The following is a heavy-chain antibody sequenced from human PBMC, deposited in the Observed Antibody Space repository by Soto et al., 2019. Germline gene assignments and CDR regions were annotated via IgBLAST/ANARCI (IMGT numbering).Heavy chain of an antibody. CDR1: GGTFSSYA. D-gene: IGHD3-10*01. Sequence: QVQLVQSGAEVKKPGSSVKVSCKASGGTFSSYAISWVRQAPGQGLEWMGGIIPIFGTANYAQKFQGRVTITEDESTSTAYMELSRLRSEDTGVYYCARGDLWFGEYATPHINWFDPWGQGTLVTVSS. V-gene: IGHV1-69*12. CDR2: IIPIFGTA. J-gene: IGHJ5*02. CDR3: ARGDLWFGEYATPHINWFDP.